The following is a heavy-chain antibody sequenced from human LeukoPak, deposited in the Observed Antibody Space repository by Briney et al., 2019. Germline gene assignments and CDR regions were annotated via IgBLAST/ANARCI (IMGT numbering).Heavy chain of an antibody. V-gene: IGHV1-46*01. J-gene: IGHJ4*02. CDR3: ARDLGIVVVVAATPGVDY. D-gene: IGHD2-15*01. CDR2: INPSGGST. Sequence: ASVKVSCKASGYTFTSYYMHWVRQAPGQGLEWTGIINPSGGSTSYAQKFQGRVTMTRDTSTSTVYMGLSSLRSEDTAVYYCARDLGIVVVVAATPGVDYWGQGTLVTVSS. CDR1: GYTFTSYY.